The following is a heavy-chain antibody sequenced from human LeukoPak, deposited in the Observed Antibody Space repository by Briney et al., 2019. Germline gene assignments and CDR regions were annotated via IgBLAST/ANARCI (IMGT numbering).Heavy chain of an antibody. D-gene: IGHD3-10*01. CDR1: GFTFSSYG. Sequence: GGSLRLSCAASGFTFSSYGMSWVRQAPGKGLEWVSAISGSGGSTYYADSVKGRFTISRDNSKNTLYLQMNSLRAEDTAVYYCAKLTMYYYGSGSNWFDPWGQGTLVTVSS. V-gene: IGHV3-23*01. J-gene: IGHJ5*02. CDR2: ISGSGGST. CDR3: AKLTMYYYGSGSNWFDP.